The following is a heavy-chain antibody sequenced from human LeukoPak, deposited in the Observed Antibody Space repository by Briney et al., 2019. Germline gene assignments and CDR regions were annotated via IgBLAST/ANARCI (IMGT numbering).Heavy chain of an antibody. J-gene: IGHJ4*01. CDR3: ARDRGWQQFDY. D-gene: IGHD5-24*01. Sequence: PGGSLRLSCVASGFTFSSSWMTWVRQAPGMGLERVANIKADGSGKYHVDSVRGRFSISRDNAKNSLYLELNSLRAEDTGVYFCARDRGWQQFDYWGQGTLVTVSS. CDR1: GFTFSSSW. CDR2: IKADGSGK. V-gene: IGHV3-7*01.